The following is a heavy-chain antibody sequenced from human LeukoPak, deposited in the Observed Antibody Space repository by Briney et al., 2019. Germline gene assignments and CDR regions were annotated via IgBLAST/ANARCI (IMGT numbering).Heavy chain of an antibody. D-gene: IGHD3-16*02. CDR1: GGSISSGSYY. J-gene: IGHJ4*02. CDR3: ARRPLHLGELSSYYFDY. V-gene: IGHV4-39*07. Sequence: SETLSLTCTVSGGSISSGSYYWGWIRQPPGRGLEWIGTIYYSGSTYYNPSLKSRVTISVYTSKNQFSLKLSSVTAADTAVYYCARRPLHLGELSSYYFDYWGQGTLVTVSS. CDR2: IYYSGST.